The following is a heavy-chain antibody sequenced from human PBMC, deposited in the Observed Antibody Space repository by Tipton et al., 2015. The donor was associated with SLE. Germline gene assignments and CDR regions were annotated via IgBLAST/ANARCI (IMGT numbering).Heavy chain of an antibody. CDR3: ARGGGYSYGYEVFDY. CDR1: GGSISSYY. D-gene: IGHD5-18*01. V-gene: IGHV4-59*01. J-gene: IGHJ4*02. CDR2: IYYSGST. Sequence: LRLSCTVSGGSISSYYWSWIRQPPGKGLEWIGYIYYSGSTNYNPSLKSRVTISVDTSKNQFSLKLSSVTAADAAVYYCARGGGYSYGYEVFDYWGQGTLVTVSS.